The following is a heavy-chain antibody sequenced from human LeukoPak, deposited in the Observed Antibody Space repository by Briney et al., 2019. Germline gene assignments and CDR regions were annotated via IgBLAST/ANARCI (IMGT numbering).Heavy chain of an antibody. J-gene: IGHJ6*02. CDR1: GFTFSNYA. V-gene: IGHV3-23*01. Sequence: GGSLRLSCAASGFTFSNYAMSWVRQAPGKGLEWVSAISGSGGSTYYADSVKGRFTISRDNSKNTLYLQMNSLRAEDTAVYYCAKRTTVSSGLLRSYYYYYGMDVWGQGTTVTVSS. CDR3: AKRTTVSSGLLRSYYYYYGMDV. D-gene: IGHD6-19*01. CDR2: ISGSGGST.